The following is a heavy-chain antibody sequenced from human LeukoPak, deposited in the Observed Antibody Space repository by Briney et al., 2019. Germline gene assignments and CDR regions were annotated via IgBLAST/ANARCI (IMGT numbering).Heavy chain of an antibody. CDR1: GDSISSYY. V-gene: IGHV4-4*07. D-gene: IGHD6-13*01. Sequence: SETLSLTRTVSGDSISSYYWSWIRQPAGKGLEWIGRIYISGSIDYNPSLKSRVTMSVDPSKNQLSLELSSVTAADTAVYYCARVSVAGYSSSWYPFDYWGQGILVTVSS. J-gene: IGHJ4*02. CDR3: ARVSVAGYSSSWYPFDY. CDR2: IYISGSI.